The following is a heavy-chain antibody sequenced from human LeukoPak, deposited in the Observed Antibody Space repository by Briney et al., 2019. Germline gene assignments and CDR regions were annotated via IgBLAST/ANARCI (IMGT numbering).Heavy chain of an antibody. D-gene: IGHD4-23*01. J-gene: IGHJ1*01. CDR2: IYYSGST. CDR3: ARVLGNSPESSEYFQH. CDR1: GGSISSGDYY. V-gene: IGHV4-30-4*01. Sequence: SQTLSLTCTVSGGSISSGDYYWSWIRQPPGEGLEWIGYIYYSGSTYYNPSLKSRVTISVDTSKNQFSLKLSSVTAADTAVYYCARVLGNSPESSEYFQHWGQGTLVTVSS.